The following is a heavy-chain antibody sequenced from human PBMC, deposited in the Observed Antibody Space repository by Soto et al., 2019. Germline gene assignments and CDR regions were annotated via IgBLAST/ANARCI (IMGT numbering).Heavy chain of an antibody. CDR1: GYSFTHYW. CDR2: IDPSDSYT. V-gene: IGHV5-10-1*01. CDR3: ARLRRVPNRRDGLDV. J-gene: IGHJ6*02. Sequence: PGESLKISCKVSGYSFTHYWINWVRQMTGKGLEWMGRIDPSDSYTIYSPSFQGHVTISTDKSISTAYLQWSSLKASDTATYYCARLRRVPNRRDGLDVWGRETRVTI. D-gene: IGHD1-1*01.